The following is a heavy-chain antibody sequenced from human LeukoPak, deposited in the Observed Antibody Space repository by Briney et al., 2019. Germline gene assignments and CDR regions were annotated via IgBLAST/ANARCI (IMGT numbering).Heavy chain of an antibody. Sequence: ASVKDSCKTSGYTFSSYGISWVRQAPGQGLEWMGWISGYNGNTNYAQKAQGRVTMTTDTSTSTAYMELRSLRSDDTAVYYCARVDDNRSSYEGYYFDYWGQGTLVTVSS. CDR3: ARVDDNRSSYEGYYFDY. CDR2: ISGYNGNT. V-gene: IGHV1-18*01. CDR1: GYTFSSYG. J-gene: IGHJ4*02. D-gene: IGHD3-16*01.